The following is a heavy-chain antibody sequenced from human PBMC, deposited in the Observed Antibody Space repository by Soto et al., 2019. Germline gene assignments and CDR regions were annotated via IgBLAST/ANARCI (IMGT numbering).Heavy chain of an antibody. CDR1: GFTFSNYY. Sequence: VQLVESGGGLVKPGGSLRLSCGASGFTFSNYYMSWIRQAPGKGLEWVSYISSTGRTIYYADSVKGRFTVSRDNAQNSLSLKLNSLRVEDTAVYYCARSYCSGWEFDYWGQGTQVTVSS. CDR2: ISSTGRTI. CDR3: ARSYCSGWEFDY. J-gene: IGHJ4*02. V-gene: IGHV3-11*01. D-gene: IGHD6-19*01.